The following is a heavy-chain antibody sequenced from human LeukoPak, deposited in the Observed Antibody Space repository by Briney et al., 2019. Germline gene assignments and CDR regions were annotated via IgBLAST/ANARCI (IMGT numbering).Heavy chain of an antibody. Sequence: PSETLSLTCTVSGGSISSYYWSWIRQPPGKGLEWIGYIYYSGSTNYNPSLKSRVTISVDTSKNQFSLKLSSVTAADTAVYYCASGARANWVDAFDIWGQGTMVTVSS. CDR3: ASGARANWVDAFDI. J-gene: IGHJ3*02. CDR2: IYYSGST. D-gene: IGHD7-27*01. CDR1: GGSISSYY. V-gene: IGHV4-59*01.